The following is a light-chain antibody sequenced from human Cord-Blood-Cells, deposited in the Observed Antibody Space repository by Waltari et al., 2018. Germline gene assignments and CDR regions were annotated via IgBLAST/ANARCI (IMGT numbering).Light chain of an antibody. Sequence: QSALTQPASVSGSPGQSIPISCPGTRRDVGGYNYVSWYQQHPGKAPKLMIYDVTNRPSGVSNRFSGSKSGNTASLTISGLQAEDEADYYCSSYTSSSTRVFGGGTKLTVL. J-gene: IGLJ3*02. CDR1: RRDVGGYNY. V-gene: IGLV2-14*01. CDR3: SSYTSSSTRV. CDR2: DVT.